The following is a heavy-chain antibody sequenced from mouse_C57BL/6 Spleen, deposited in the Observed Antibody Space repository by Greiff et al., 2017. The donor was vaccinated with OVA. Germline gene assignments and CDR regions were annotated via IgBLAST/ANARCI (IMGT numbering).Heavy chain of an antibody. D-gene: IGHD2-4*01. CDR2: ISDGGSYT. CDR3: ERDRPDDDDEGWFAY. J-gene: IGHJ3*01. Sequence: EVKLVESGGGLVKPGGSLKLSCAASGFTFSSYAMSWVRQTPEKRLEWVATISDGGSYTYYPDNVKGRFTISRDNAKNNLYLQMSQLKSEDTAMYYCERDRPDDDDEGWFAYWGQGTLVTVSA. CDR1: GFTFSSYA. V-gene: IGHV5-4*01.